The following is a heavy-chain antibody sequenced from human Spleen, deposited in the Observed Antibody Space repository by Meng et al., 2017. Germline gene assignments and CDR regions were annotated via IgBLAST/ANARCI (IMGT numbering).Heavy chain of an antibody. CDR1: GGTFSRLA. V-gene: IGHV1-69*01. CDR2: IIPIFDTR. D-gene: IGHD3-22*01. J-gene: IGHJ4*02. Sequence: QVQLKQSGTEAKKAGFPVKVSCKATGGTFSRLAINWVRQAPGQGLEWMGGIIPIFDTRIYAQKFQGRVSITADESTTTAYLELSSLRSEDTALYYCARDSSGYYGTFDYWGQGTLVTVSS. CDR3: ARDSSGYYGTFDY.